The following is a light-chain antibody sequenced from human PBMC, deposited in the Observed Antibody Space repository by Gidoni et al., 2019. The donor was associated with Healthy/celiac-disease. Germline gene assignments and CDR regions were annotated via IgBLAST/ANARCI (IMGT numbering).Light chain of an antibody. CDR2: EGS. J-gene: IGLJ1*01. Sequence: SALPQPASVSVSPAQSITISCTGTSSDVGSYHLVSWYQQHPGKAPKLMIYEGSKRPSGVSNRFSGSKSGNTASLTISGLQAEDEADYYCCSYAGSSTYVFGTGTKVTVL. CDR1: SSDVGSYHL. V-gene: IGLV2-23*01. CDR3: CSYAGSSTYV.